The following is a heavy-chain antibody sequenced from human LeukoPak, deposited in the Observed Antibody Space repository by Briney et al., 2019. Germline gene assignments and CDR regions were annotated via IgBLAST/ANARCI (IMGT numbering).Heavy chain of an antibody. D-gene: IGHD6-19*01. Sequence: PSETLSLTCTVSGGSISTYYWSWIRQPPGKGLEWIGHIFYSGSTKYNPSLKSRVTISVDRSKSQFSLKLSSVTAADTALYYCARSTGWYAFTWGQGILVTVSS. CDR3: ARSTGWYAFT. J-gene: IGHJ4*02. CDR1: GGSISTYY. V-gene: IGHV4-59*01. CDR2: IFYSGST.